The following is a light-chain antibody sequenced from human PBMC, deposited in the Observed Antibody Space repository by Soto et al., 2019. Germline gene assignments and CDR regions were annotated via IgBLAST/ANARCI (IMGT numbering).Light chain of an antibody. CDR1: QSVDNY. CDR3: QQSYSTPRT. V-gene: IGKV1-39*01. J-gene: IGKJ1*01. CDR2: AAS. Sequence: SEMTQATASLSSSVGDTVTLTCRASQSVDNYLNWYQQKPGKAPKLLIYAASSLQSGVPSRFSGSGSGTDFTLTISSLQPEDFATYYCQQSYSTPRTFAQGTKVAIK.